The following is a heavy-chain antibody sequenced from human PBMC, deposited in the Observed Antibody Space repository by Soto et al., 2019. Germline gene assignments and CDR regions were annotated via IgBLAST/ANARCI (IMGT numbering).Heavy chain of an antibody. CDR1: GGTFSSYA. J-gene: IGHJ6*02. CDR2: IIPIFGTA. D-gene: IGHD1-7*01. CDR3: ARGGGTTRTQYYYYGMDV. Sequence: QVQLVQSGAEVKKPGSSVKVSCKASGGTFSSYAISWVRQAPGQGLEWMGGIIPIFGTANYAQKFQGRVTITADESTSTAYMELSSLRSEDTAVYYCARGGGTTRTQYYYYGMDVWGQGTTVTVSS. V-gene: IGHV1-69*01.